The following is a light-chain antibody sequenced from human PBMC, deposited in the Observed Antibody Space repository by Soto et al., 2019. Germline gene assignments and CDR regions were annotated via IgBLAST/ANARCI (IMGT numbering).Light chain of an antibody. CDR1: SSDVGGYDY. Sequence: QSVLTQPASVSGSPGQSITISCTGTSSDVGGYDYVSWYQQHPGKAPKVLIYDVTNGPSGVSNRFFGSKSGNTASLTISGLHDEDEADYSCSSYTSSSTRVFGTGTKLTVL. V-gene: IGLV2-14*01. CDR2: DVT. J-gene: IGLJ1*01. CDR3: SSYTSSSTRV.